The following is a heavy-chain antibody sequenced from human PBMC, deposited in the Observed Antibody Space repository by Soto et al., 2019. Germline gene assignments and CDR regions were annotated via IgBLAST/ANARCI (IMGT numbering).Heavy chain of an antibody. Sequence: QVQLVQSGAEVKKPGASVKVSCKASGYTFTGYSVGWVRQAPGQGLEWMGWISAYSGDTYYTQRFQDRLTMTTDASTSTAYMELRSLRSDYTAVYYCARPSGSYGDYAWSLKYWGQGTLVTVSS. CDR1: GYTFTGYS. CDR3: ARPSGSYGDYAWSLKY. V-gene: IGHV1-18*01. J-gene: IGHJ4*02. D-gene: IGHD4-17*01. CDR2: ISAYSGDT.